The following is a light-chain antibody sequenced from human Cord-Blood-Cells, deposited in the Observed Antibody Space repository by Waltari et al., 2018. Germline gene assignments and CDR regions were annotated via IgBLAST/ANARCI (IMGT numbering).Light chain of an antibody. Sequence: VLTQSPATLSLSPGERATLSCRASQSVSSYLAWYQQKPGQAPRLLIYDASNRATGIPARFSGSGSGTDFTLTISSLEPEDFAVYYCQQRSNWLFTFGPGTKV. CDR2: DAS. V-gene: IGKV3-11*01. CDR3: QQRSNWLFT. CDR1: QSVSSY. J-gene: IGKJ3*01.